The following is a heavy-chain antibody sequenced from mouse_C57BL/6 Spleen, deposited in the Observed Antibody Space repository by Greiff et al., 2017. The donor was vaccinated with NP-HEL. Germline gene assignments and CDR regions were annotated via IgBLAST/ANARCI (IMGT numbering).Heavy chain of an antibody. J-gene: IGHJ4*01. V-gene: IGHV1-55*01. CDR2: IYPGSGST. Sequence: VQLQQPGAELVKPGASVKMSCKASGYTFTSYWITWVKQRPGQGLEWIGDIYPGSGSTNYNEKFKSKATLTVDTSSSTAYMQLSSLTSEDSAVYYCARPSSYHFYAMDYWGQGTSVTVSS. CDR1: GYTFTSYW. D-gene: IGHD5-1*01. CDR3: ARPSSYHFYAMDY.